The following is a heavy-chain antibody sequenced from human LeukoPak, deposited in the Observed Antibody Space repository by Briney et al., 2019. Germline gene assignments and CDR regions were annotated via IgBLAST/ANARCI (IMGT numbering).Heavy chain of an antibody. CDR3: AMENWAPYD. J-gene: IGHJ4*02. CDR2: IEQDGSEK. V-gene: IGHV3-7*04. Sequence: PGGSLRLSCAASGFTFSSYWMTWVRQAPGKGLEWVANIEQDGSEKHYVDSVKGSFTISRDNAKNSLYLQMNSLRAEDTAVYYCAMENWAPYDWGQGTLVTVSS. CDR1: GFTFSSYW. D-gene: IGHD7-27*01.